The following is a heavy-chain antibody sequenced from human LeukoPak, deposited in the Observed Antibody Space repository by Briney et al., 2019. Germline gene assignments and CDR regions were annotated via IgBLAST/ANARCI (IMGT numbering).Heavy chain of an antibody. CDR2: INPNSGGT. CDR1: GYTFTSYG. D-gene: IGHD6-19*01. Sequence: GASVKVSCKASGYTFTSYGISWVRQAPGQGLEWMGWINPNSGGTNYAQKFQGRVTMTRDTSISTAYMELSRLRSDDTAVYYCARAQYGSGWNRFQHWGQGTLVTVSS. V-gene: IGHV1-2*02. CDR3: ARAQYGSGWNRFQH. J-gene: IGHJ1*01.